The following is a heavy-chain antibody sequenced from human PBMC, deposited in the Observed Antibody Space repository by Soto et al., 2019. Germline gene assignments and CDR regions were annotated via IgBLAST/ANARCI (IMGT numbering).Heavy chain of an antibody. V-gene: IGHV1-2*04. D-gene: IGHD6-13*01. CDR3: ARGGRIAAAGIDY. J-gene: IGHJ4*02. CDR1: GYTITGYY. CDR2: INPNSGGT. Sequence: AAVKVSCKASGYTITGYYMHWVRQAPGQGLEWMGWINPNSGGTNYAQKFQGWVTMTRDTSISTAYMELSRLRSDDTAVYYCARGGRIAAAGIDYWGQGTLVTVSS.